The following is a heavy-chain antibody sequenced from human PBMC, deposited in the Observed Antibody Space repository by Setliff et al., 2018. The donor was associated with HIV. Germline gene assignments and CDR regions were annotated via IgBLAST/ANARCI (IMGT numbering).Heavy chain of an antibody. CDR2: IYDHNGYT. D-gene: IGHD6-19*01. V-gene: IGHV4-4*02. J-gene: IGHJ4*02. CDR1: GGSFNRNDW. CDR3: ARGRKKTLAVSGTRYFDF. Sequence: SSETLSLTCAVSGGSFNRNDWWSWVRQFPGKGLEWIGEIYDHNGYTNYNPSLKSRVTISLDKSKKQFSLKLTSVTAADTATYYCARGRKKTLAVSGTRYFDFWGQGTLVTVSS.